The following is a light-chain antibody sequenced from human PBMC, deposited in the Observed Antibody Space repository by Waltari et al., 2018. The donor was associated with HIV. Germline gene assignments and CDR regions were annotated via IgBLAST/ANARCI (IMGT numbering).Light chain of an antibody. CDR2: WAS. V-gene: IGKV4-1*01. J-gene: IGKJ1*01. CDR1: QSIFYSSKNANF. CDR3: QQYYSTPPT. Sequence: DIVMTQSPHSLALSLGERATINCKSSQSIFYSSKNANFLAWYQQKPGQSPQLLIYWASTRASGVPDRFSGSGSRTDFTLSISSLQSEDVAVYFCQQYYSTPPTFGQGTRVEIK.